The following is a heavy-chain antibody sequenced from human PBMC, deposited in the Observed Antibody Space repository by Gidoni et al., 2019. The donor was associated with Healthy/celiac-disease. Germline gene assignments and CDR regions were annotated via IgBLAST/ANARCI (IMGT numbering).Heavy chain of an antibody. CDR3: ARQSEYSSGSYYGMDV. Sequence: QLQLQESGPGLVKPSETLSLTCTVSGGSISSISYYWGWIRQPPGKGLEWIGSIYYSGSTYYNPSLKSRATISVDTSKKQFSLKLSSVTAADTAVYYCARQSEYSSGSYYGMDVWGQGTTVTVSS. CDR2: IYYSGST. J-gene: IGHJ6*02. V-gene: IGHV4-39*01. D-gene: IGHD6-25*01. CDR1: GGSISSISYY.